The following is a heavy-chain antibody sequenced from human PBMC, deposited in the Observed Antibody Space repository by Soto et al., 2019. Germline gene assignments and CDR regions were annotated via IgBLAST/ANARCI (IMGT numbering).Heavy chain of an antibody. CDR3: ARDLGHNCYCHIFDY. J-gene: IGHJ4*02. CDR2: ISSSSSTI. CDR1: GFTFSSYS. V-gene: IGHV3-48*02. D-gene: IGHD2-15*01. Sequence: GRCMRLSCAASGFTFSSYSMNWDRPAPGKWLEWVSYISSSSSTIYYADSVKGRFTISRDNAKNSLYLQMNSLRDEDTAVYYCARDLGHNCYCHIFDYWGQGSRVTVSS.